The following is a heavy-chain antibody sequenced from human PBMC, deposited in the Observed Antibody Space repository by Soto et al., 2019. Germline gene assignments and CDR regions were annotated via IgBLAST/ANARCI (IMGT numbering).Heavy chain of an antibody. CDR3: ARDLDTAMVRVYYYYNGMDV. D-gene: IGHD5-18*01. CDR1: GFTFSDYY. V-gene: IGHV3-11*01. J-gene: IGHJ6*02. CDR2: ISSSGTTI. Sequence: PGGSLRLSCAASGFTFSDYYMTWIRQAPGKGLEWVSYISSSGTTICYADSVKGRFTISRDNAKNSVYLQMNSLRAEDTAVYYCARDLDTAMVRVYYYYNGMDVWGQGTTVTVSS.